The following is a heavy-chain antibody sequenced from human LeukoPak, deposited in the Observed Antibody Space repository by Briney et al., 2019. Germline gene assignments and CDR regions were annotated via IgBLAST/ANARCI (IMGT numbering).Heavy chain of an antibody. D-gene: IGHD5-12*01. CDR2: IYCSGST. CDR3: ARVRATISNYYYYGMDV. Sequence: SETLSLTCTVSGGSISSSSYYWGWIRQPPGKGLEWIGCIYCSGSTYYNPSLKSRVTISVDTSKNQFSLKLSSVTAADTAVYYCARVRATISNYYYYGMDVWGQGTTVTVSS. CDR1: GGSISSSSYY. J-gene: IGHJ6*02. V-gene: IGHV4-39*07.